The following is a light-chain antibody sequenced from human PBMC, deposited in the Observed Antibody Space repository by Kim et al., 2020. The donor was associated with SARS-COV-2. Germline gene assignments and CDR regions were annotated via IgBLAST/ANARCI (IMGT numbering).Light chain of an antibody. V-gene: IGLV3-25*03. J-gene: IGLJ1*01. Sequence: SQGQTARITCSGDALPEKQPYWYQQKSGQAPLLLIYKDSERPSGIPGRFSGSSSGTTVTLTISGVQAEDDADYYCQSADGSGTYVFGTGTKVTVL. CDR1: ALPEKQ. CDR2: KDS. CDR3: QSADGSGTYV.